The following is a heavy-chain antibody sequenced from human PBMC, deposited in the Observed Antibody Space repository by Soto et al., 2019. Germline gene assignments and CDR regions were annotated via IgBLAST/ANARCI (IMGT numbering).Heavy chain of an antibody. CDR1: GSTFTSYG. CDR3: ACGSYLAVCDY. CDR2: IIAIFGKA. J-gene: IGHJ4*02. V-gene: IGHV1-69*01. Sequence: SVTFSCTAAGSTFTSYGSCLVRQAPGQGLEWMGGIIAIFGKANYAQKFQGRVTITADESTSTAYMELSSLRSEDTAVYYCACGSYLAVCDYWGQGTLVNVSA. D-gene: IGHD1-26*01.